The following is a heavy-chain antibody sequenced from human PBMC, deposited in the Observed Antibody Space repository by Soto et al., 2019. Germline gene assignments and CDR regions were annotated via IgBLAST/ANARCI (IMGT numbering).Heavy chain of an antibody. CDR1: GFTFRSYW. CDR2: INSDGGTT. Sequence: GGSLRLSCAASGFTFRSYWMHWVRQAPGKGLVWVSRINSDGGTTNYADSVKGRFTISRDNAKSTLYLQMNSLRAEDTAVYYCASQVRFSSSAELNWGQGTLVTVSS. D-gene: IGHD6-6*01. J-gene: IGHJ4*02. CDR3: ASQVRFSSSAELN. V-gene: IGHV3-74*01.